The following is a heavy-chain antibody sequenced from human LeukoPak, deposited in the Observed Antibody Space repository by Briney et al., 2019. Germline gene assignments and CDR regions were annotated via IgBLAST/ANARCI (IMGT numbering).Heavy chain of an antibody. V-gene: IGHV4-4*07. J-gene: IGHJ5*02. CDR3: ARDSGTTGEVKFDP. CDR1: GGSISSYY. CDR2: ISGSGVI. D-gene: IGHD3-10*01. Sequence: SETLSLTCTVSGGSISSYYWSWIRQSAGMGLEWIGRISGSGVITYNPSLKSRVILSLDTSNNHFSLKLISVTAADTAVYYCARDSGTTGEVKFDPWGQGMLVTVSS.